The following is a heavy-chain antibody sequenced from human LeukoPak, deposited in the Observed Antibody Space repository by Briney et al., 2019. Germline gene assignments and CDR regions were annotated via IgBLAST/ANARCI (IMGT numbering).Heavy chain of an antibody. CDR2: INPNSGGT. Sequence: ASVKVSCKASTYTFTRYGISWVRQAPGQGLEWMGWINPNSGGTNYSKKFQGSVTMTRDTSISTAYMELSRLRSDDTAVYYCAREPYSSSWYGVNWFDPWGQGTLVTVSS. D-gene: IGHD6-13*01. J-gene: IGHJ5*02. CDR3: AREPYSSSWYGVNWFDP. V-gene: IGHV1-2*02. CDR1: TYTFTRYG.